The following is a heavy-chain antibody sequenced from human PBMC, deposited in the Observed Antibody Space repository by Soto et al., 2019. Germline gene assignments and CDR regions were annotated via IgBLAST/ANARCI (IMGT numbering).Heavy chain of an antibody. CDR1: GFTFSNYG. D-gene: IGHD3-16*01. CDR2: IWYDGGNK. V-gene: IGHV3-30*02. J-gene: IGHJ4*02. CDR3: ARDGDVNTGFGKDY. Sequence: GGSLRLSCAASGFTFSNYGMHWVRQAPGKGLEWVAFIWYDGGNKYYAESVKGRFTISRDNSKNTLYLQMNSLRAEDTAVYYCARDGDVNTGFGKDYWGQGTLVTVSS.